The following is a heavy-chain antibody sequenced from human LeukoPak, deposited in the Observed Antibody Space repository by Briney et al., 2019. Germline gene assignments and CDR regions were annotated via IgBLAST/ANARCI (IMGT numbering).Heavy chain of an antibody. J-gene: IGHJ6*02. CDR2: IYYSGST. Sequence: KTSQTLSLTCTVSGGSITSGAYYWTWIRQHPGKGLEWVGSIYYSGSTYYNPSLKSRVTISVDTSKNQFSLKLSSVTAADTAVYYCARVEAFEGAYYYYYGMDVWGQGTTVTVSS. CDR3: ARVEAFEGAYYYYYGMDV. D-gene: IGHD3-3*02. V-gene: IGHV4-31*03. CDR1: GGSITSGAYY.